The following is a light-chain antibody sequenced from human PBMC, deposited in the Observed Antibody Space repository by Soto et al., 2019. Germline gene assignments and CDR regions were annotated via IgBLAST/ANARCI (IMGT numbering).Light chain of an antibody. CDR3: QHYNSYSEA. CDR1: QSISSL. J-gene: IGKJ1*01. CDR2: DAS. V-gene: IGKV1-5*01. Sequence: DIQMTQSPSTLSASVGDRVTITCLASQSISSLFSWYQQKPGKAPKLLIYDASSLESGVPSRFSGSGSGTEFTLTISSLQPDDFATYYCQHYNSYSEAFSQGTKVDIK.